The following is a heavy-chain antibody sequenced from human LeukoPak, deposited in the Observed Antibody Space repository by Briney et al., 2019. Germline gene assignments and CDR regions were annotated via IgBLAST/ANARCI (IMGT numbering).Heavy chain of an antibody. CDR1: GGSISSYH. D-gene: IGHD4-17*01. V-gene: IGHV4-59*01. CDR2: IYYSGST. Sequence: PSETLSLTCTVSGGSISSYHWSWIRQPPGKGLEWSGYIYYSGSTNYNPSLKSRVTISVDTSKNQFSLKLSSVTAADTAVYYCASFYGDYYYGMDVWGQGTTVTVSS. J-gene: IGHJ6*02. CDR3: ASFYGDYYYGMDV.